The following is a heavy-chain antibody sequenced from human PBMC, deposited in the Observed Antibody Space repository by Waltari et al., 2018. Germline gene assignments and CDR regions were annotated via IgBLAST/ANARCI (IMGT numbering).Heavy chain of an antibody. J-gene: IGHJ6*02. CDR2: IIPIEGGS. CDR3: ARQYCSSTACTPPNYYYYYGMDV. CDR1: EGTFDNYA. D-gene: IGHD2-2*01. V-gene: IGHV1-69*04. Sequence: QVQLVQSGAEVKRPGPSMKGSCKASEGTFDNYAISWVRQAPGKGRKWMGMIIPIEGGSDDARQFQGRVTIPADRSTNPAYMELSSRTYGDTAMYFCARQYCSSTACTPPNYYYYYGMDVWGQGTSVTVSS.